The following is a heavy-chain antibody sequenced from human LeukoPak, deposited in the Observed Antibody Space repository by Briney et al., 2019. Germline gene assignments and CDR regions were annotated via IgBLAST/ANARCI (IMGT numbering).Heavy chain of an antibody. CDR3: ARFDYGDSNWFDP. CDR2: IYPGDSDT. D-gene: IGHD4-17*01. CDR1: GYIFTSYW. Sequence: GASLQISCKGSGYIFTSYWMGWVRQLPGKGLEWMGIIYPGDSDTRYSPSFQAQVTISAAKSISTAYLRWSSLKASDTAMYYCARFDYGDSNWFDPWGQGTLVTVSS. J-gene: IGHJ5*02. V-gene: IGHV5-51*01.